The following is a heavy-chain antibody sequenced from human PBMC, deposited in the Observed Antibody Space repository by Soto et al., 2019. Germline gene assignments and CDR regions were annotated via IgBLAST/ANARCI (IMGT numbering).Heavy chain of an antibody. V-gene: IGHV2-5*01. CDR1: SLSASGEG. CDR2: IYWNDDK. D-gene: IGHD2-15*01. J-gene: IGHJ3*02. Sequence: SLSASGEGVGWIRQPPGRALEWLALIYWNDDKRYRPSLKSRLTITKDTSKNQVVLTMTSLDPVDTATYYCTHRRCGGGSCYNVFDIWGQGAMVTVS. CDR3: THRRCGGGSCYNVFDI.